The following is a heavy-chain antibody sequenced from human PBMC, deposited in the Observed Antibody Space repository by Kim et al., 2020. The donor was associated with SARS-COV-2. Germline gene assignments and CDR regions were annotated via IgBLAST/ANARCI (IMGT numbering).Heavy chain of an antibody. D-gene: IGHD6-13*01. CDR1: GGSFSGYY. CDR3: ARRDNLGAAGKWGWFDT. CDR2: INSSGDT. Sequence: SETLSLTCAVYGGSFSGYYWSWIRQSPGKGPEWIGEINSSGDTNHNPSLQSRLIISVDTSKNQFSLKLTSVTAADTATYYCARRDNLGAAGKWGWFDTWGQGTLVTVSS. J-gene: IGHJ5*02. V-gene: IGHV4-34*01.